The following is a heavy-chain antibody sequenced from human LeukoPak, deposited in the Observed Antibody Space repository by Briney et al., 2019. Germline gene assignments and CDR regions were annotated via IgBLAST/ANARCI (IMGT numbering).Heavy chain of an antibody. J-gene: IGHJ5*02. CDR3: ARDSVGWFAP. Sequence: GGSLRLSCAASGFTFSSYWMHWVRQGTGKGLVWVSRISTDGRSTNYADFVKGRFTISRDNAKNTLYLQMSSLRAEDTAVYYCARDSVGWFAPWGQGTLVTVSS. V-gene: IGHV3-74*01. D-gene: IGHD5/OR15-5a*01. CDR2: ISTDGRST. CDR1: GFTFSSYW.